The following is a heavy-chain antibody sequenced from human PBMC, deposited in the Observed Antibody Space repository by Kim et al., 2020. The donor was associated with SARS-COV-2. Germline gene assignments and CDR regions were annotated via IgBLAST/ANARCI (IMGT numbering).Heavy chain of an antibody. V-gene: IGHV3-74*01. CDR1: GFTFSSYW. Sequence: GGSLRLSCAASGFTFSSYWMHWVRQAPGKGLVWVSRINSDGSSTSYADSVKGRFTISRDNAKNTLYLQMNSLRAEDTAVYYCARGQRYFDWSPEYFQHWGQGTLVTVSS. D-gene: IGHD3-9*01. CDR2: INSDGSST. J-gene: IGHJ1*01. CDR3: ARGQRYFDWSPEYFQH.